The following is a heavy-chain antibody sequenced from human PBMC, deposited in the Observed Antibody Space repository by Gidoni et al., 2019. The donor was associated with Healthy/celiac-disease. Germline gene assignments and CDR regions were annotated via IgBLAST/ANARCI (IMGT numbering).Heavy chain of an antibody. V-gene: IGHV4-39*01. CDR2: IYYSGST. CDR1: GGSISSSSYY. D-gene: IGHD6-6*01. Sequence: QLQLQVSRPGLVKPSETLSLTCTVSGGSISSSSYYWGWIRQPPGKGLEWIGSIYYSGSTYYNPSLKSRVTISVDTSKNQFSLKLSSVTAADTAVYYCARRGQLVWGISWFDPWGQGTLVTVSS. CDR3: ARRGQLVWGISWFDP. J-gene: IGHJ5*02.